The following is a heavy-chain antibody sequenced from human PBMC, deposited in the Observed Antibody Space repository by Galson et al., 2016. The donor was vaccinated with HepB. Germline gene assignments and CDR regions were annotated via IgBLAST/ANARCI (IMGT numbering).Heavy chain of an antibody. CDR3: ARVVIRSGYDPDY. D-gene: IGHD5-12*01. CDR1: GFTFSNYW. CDR2: IKKDGSEK. J-gene: IGHJ4*02. V-gene: IGHV3-7*04. Sequence: SLRLSCAASGFTFSNYWMSWVRQAPGKGPEWVANIKKDGSEKYYLDSVKGRFTISRDNAKNSLYLQMNSLRAEDTAVYYCARVVIRSGYDPDYWGQGTLVTVSS.